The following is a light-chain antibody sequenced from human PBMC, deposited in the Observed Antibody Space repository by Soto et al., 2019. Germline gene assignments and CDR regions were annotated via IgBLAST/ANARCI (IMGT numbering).Light chain of an antibody. V-gene: IGKV3-11*01. CDR3: QQRSNSPIT. Sequence: EIVLTHSRATLSLSPGERATLSCRASQSVSSYLAWYQQKHGQSPRLLIYDASNRDTGIPARFSGSGSGTDFTLTISSLEPEDFAVYYCQQRSNSPITFGQGTRLEIK. CDR2: DAS. CDR1: QSVSSY. J-gene: IGKJ5*01.